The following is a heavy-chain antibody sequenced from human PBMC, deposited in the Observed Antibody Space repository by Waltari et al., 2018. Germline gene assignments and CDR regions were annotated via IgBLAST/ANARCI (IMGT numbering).Heavy chain of an antibody. CDR1: GYGFSTYS. D-gene: IGHD3-10*01. Sequence: QVQLVQSGPAVQKPGASVKVSCKPSGYGFSTYSIHWGRQAPGQGLGWMGWVNPNSGGTNYAQKFQGRVTMTRDTSITTVYMELSRLRSDDTAILYCARQYFYGSRGDEYYFDSWGQGTLLTVSS. CDR2: VNPNSGGT. J-gene: IGHJ4*01. V-gene: IGHV1-2*02. CDR3: ARQYFYGSRGDEYYFDS.